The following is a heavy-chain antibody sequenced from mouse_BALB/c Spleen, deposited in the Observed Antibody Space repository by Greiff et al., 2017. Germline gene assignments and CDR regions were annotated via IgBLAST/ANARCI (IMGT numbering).Heavy chain of an antibody. V-gene: IGHV5-12-2*01. CDR3: ARLGSTMITSGYFDD. CDR1: GFTFSSYT. Sequence: EVQLQESGGGLVQPGGSLKLSCAASGFTFSSYTMSWVRQTPEKRLEWVAYISNGGGSTYYPDTVKGRFTISRDNAKNTLYLQMSSLKSEDTAMYYCARLGSTMITSGYFDDWGQGTTLTVSS. D-gene: IGHD2-4*01. CDR2: ISNGGGST. J-gene: IGHJ2*01.